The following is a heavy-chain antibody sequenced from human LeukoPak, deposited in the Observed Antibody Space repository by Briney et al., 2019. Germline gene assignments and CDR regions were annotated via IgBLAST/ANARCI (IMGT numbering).Heavy chain of an antibody. J-gene: IGHJ6*03. Sequence: ASVKASCTASGYTFSDYDINWVRQATGQGLEWMGWINPNSGNAGYAQKFQGRVTMTRNTSISTAYMELSSLRSEDTAVYYCARALAWGGSSYSYYYMHISDKGTTVTVSS. CDR2: INPNSGNA. CDR1: GYTFSDYD. V-gene: IGHV1-8*01. CDR3: ARALAWGGSSYSYYYMHI. D-gene: IGHD1-26*01.